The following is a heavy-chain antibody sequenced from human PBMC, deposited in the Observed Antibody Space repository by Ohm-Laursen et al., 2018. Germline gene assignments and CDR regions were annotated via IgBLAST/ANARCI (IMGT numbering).Heavy chain of an antibody. Sequence: GSLRLSCTASGFTFSSYEMNWVRQAPGKGLEWVSYISSSGDTVYFSDSVKGRFTISRDNAKNSLYLQMNSLRAEDTAVYYCARVRAPGSGYYADFDYWGQGTLVTVSS. CDR1: GFTFSSYE. CDR2: ISSSGDTV. J-gene: IGHJ4*02. D-gene: IGHD3-22*01. CDR3: ARVRAPGSGYYADFDY. V-gene: IGHV3-48*03.